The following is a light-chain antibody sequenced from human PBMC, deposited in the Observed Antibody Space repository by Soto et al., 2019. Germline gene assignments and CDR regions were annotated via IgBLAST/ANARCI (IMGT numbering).Light chain of an antibody. Sequence: EIVLTQSPATLSLSPGERATLSCRASQSVKSLLGWYQQRPGQAPRLVIYDASYRATGIPARFSGSGWGTDFTLTISSLEPEDVGVYYCQQRSSWPLTFGGGTKVEI. CDR3: QQRSSWPLT. V-gene: IGKV3-11*01. J-gene: IGKJ4*01. CDR1: QSVKSL. CDR2: DAS.